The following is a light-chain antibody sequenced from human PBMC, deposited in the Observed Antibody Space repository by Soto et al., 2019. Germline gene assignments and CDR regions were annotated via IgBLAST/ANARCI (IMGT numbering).Light chain of an antibody. V-gene: IGKV1-27*01. J-gene: IGKJ4*01. CDR1: QDINIY. CDR2: AAS. CDR3: QKYDGAPLT. Sequence: DIQMTQSPSSLSASVGDRVTITCRAGQDINIYLAWYQQKPGKVPKLLISAASTLQSGVPSRFSGSGSGTDFTLTISSLQHEDVATYYCQKYDGAPLTIGGGTKVEIK.